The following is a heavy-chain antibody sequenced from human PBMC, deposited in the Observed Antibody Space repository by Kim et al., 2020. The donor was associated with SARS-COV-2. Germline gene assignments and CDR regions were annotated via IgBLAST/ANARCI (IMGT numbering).Heavy chain of an antibody. CDR3: AKDIWDYSGMDV. J-gene: IGHJ6*02. V-gene: IGHV3-23*01. D-gene: IGHD3-10*01. Sequence: YYGDSVGGRLTISRDQGKTTLYLQMNSLGAEDTALYYCAKDIWDYSGMDVWGQGTTVTVSS.